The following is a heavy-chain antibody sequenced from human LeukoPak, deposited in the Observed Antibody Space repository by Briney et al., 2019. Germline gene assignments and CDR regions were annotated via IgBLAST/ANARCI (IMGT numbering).Heavy chain of an antibody. CDR2: IYYSGST. Sequence: SETLSLTCTVSGGSISSGSYYWSWIRQPPGKGLEWIGYIYYSGSTNYNPSLKSRVTISVDTSKNQFSLKLSSVTAADTAVYYCARTPPARSYDILTGYNYFYYYMDVWGKGTTVTISS. CDR1: GGSISSGSYY. CDR3: ARTPPARSYDILTGYNYFYYYMDV. J-gene: IGHJ6*03. V-gene: IGHV4-61*01. D-gene: IGHD3-9*01.